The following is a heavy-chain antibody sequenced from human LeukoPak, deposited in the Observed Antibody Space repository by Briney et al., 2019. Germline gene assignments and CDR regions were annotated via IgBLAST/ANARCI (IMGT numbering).Heavy chain of an antibody. V-gene: IGHV5-51*01. CDR2: IYPRDSDM. Sequence: GESLKISCKGSGYTFVSYWIGWVRQMPGKGLEWLGIIYPRDSDMRYSPSFQGQVTLSADKSTSTAYLQWSSLKASDSAIYYCARLRGSGSYYKEDYYYYMDVWGKGTTVTVSS. CDR3: ARLRGSGSYYKEDYYYYMDV. J-gene: IGHJ6*03. D-gene: IGHD3-10*01. CDR1: GYTFVSYW.